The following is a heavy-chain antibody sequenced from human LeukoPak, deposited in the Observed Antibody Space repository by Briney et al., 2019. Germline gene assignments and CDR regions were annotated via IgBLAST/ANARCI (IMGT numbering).Heavy chain of an antibody. V-gene: IGHV4-61*08. CDR3: ASTYYDFWSGYPKYFQH. CDR2: IYYSGST. J-gene: IGHJ1*01. Sequence: PSETLSLTCTVSGGSISSGGYYWSWIRQHPGKGLEWIGYIYYSGSTNYNPSLKSRVTISVDTSKNQFSLKLSSVTAADTAVYYCASTYYDFWSGYPKYFQHWGQGTLVTVSS. D-gene: IGHD3-3*01. CDR1: GGSISSGGYY.